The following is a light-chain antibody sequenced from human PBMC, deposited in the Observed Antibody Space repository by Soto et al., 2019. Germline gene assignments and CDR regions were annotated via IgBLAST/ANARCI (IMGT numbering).Light chain of an antibody. CDR1: QSVSSSY. Sequence: EVVLTQSPGTLSLSPGERATLSCRASQSVSSSYLAWYQQKPGQAPRLLIYAASSRATDIPDRFSGSGSGTXXXXXXXXLEPXDFAXXSXXXYGTSPQGFGPGTKVDIK. CDR3: XXYGTSPQG. V-gene: IGKV3-20*01. CDR2: AAS. J-gene: IGKJ3*01.